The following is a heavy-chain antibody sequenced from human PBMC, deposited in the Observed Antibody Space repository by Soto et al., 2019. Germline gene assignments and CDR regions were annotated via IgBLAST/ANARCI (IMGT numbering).Heavy chain of an antibody. Sequence: SETLSLTCTVSSSSHSSTNYTWGWIRPPPGKGLEWIGNIYYSGSTYYNPSLNSRVTVSVDTSKNQFSLKVTSVTAADTAVYYCARLHGYCISSSCHGHYAMDVWGQGTTVT. CDR1: SSSHSSTNYT. CDR3: ARLHGYCISSSCHGHYAMDV. J-gene: IGHJ6*02. V-gene: IGHV4-39*01. D-gene: IGHD2-2*01. CDR2: IYYSGST.